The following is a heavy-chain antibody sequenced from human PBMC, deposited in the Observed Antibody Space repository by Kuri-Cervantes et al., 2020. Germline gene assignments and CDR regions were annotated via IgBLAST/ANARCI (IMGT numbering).Heavy chain of an antibody. CDR3: AKDKGRGRDGYNYYFDY. J-gene: IGHJ4*02. Sequence: GGSLRLSCAASGFTFDDYAMHWVRQAPGKGLEWVSGISWNSGSIGYAYSVKGRFTISRDNAKNSLYLEMNSLRAGDTALYYCAKDKGRGRDGYNYYFDYWGQGTLVTVSS. CDR1: GFTFDDYA. CDR2: ISWNSGSI. D-gene: IGHD5-24*01. V-gene: IGHV3-9*01.